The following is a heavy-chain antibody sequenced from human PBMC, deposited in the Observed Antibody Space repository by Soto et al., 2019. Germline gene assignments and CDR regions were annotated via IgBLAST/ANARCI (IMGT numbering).Heavy chain of an antibody. J-gene: IGHJ4*02. Sequence: EVQLVESGGGLVQPGGSLRLSCAASGFTFSSYWMVWVRQAPGKGLEWVANIKPDGSEKYYVDSVKGRFTISRDNARKSLYRQRNSLRAEDTAVYYCGRDAHRGGDFDYWGQGTLVTVSS. D-gene: IGHD3-10*01. V-gene: IGHV3-7*04. CDR1: GFTFSSYW. CDR3: GRDAHRGGDFDY. CDR2: IKPDGSEK.